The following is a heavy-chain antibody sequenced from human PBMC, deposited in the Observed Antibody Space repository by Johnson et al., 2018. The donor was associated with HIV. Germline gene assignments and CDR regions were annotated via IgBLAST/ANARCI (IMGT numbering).Heavy chain of an antibody. D-gene: IGHD2/OR15-2a*01. V-gene: IGHV3-7*01. J-gene: IGHJ3*02. CDR1: GFTFDDYG. Sequence: VQLVESGGGLVQPGGSLRLSCAASGFTFDDYGMSWVREAPGKGLEWVANIKQDGSEKYYVDSVKGRFTISRDNSKNTLYLQMNSLRAEDTAVYYCAKNSAAFDIWGQGTMVTVSS. CDR2: IKQDGSEK. CDR3: AKNSAAFDI.